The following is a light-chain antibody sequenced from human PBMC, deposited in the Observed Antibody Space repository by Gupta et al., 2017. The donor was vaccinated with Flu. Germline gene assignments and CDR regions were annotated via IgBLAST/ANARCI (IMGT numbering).Light chain of an antibody. V-gene: IGKV1-6*01. CDR1: QDIRNT. CDR2: NVS. Sequence: AIQMTQSLYSLSASVGDRVTITCRASQDIRNTLGWYQQKPGKAPKLLMYNVSTLQSGVPSRFSGSGSGTDFTLTISSLQPEDLATYYCLHDYNYPLTFGGGTKVEIK. CDR3: LHDYNYPLT. J-gene: IGKJ4*01.